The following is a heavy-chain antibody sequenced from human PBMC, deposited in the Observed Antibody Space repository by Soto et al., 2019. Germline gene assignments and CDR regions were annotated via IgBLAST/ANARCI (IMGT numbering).Heavy chain of an antibody. V-gene: IGHV4-30-4*02. CDR3: ATMGTPVTGLYYFDY. CDR2: ISYSGTN. D-gene: IGHD4-17*01. Sequence: SDTLSLTCTVSGGSIGSGDYYWSGIRQPPGKGLEWIGFISYSGTNHYSASLRSRVSISVDTSKNQFSLDLSSVTAADTAVYYCATMGTPVTGLYYFDYWGQGTLVTVS. CDR1: GGSIGSGDYY. J-gene: IGHJ4*02.